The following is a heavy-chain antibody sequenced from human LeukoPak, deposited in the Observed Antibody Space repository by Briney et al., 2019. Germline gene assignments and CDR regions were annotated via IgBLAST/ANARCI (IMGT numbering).Heavy chain of an antibody. CDR1: GYTFTSYG. V-gene: IGHV1-18*01. CDR3: ARDRYYYDSRGNFDY. D-gene: IGHD3-22*01. Sequence: ASVKVSCKASGYTFTSYGISWVRQAPGQGLEWMGWISAYNGNTNYAQKLQGRVTMTTDTSTSTAYMELRSLRSDDTAVYYCARDRYYYDSRGNFDYWGQGTLVTVSS. CDR2: ISAYNGNT. J-gene: IGHJ4*02.